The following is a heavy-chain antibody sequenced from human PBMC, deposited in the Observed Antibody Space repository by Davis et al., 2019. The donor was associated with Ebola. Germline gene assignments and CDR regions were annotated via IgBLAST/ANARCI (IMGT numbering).Heavy chain of an antibody. V-gene: IGHV3-30-3*01. CDR2: ISYDGSNK. CDR3: VSLLH. Sequence: GESLKISCAASGFTFSSYAMHWVRQAPGKGLEWVALISYDGSNKYYADSVKGRFTISRDNSKNTLYLQMNSLRAEDTAMHYCVSLLHWGQGARVTVSS. J-gene: IGHJ4*02. CDR1: GFTFSSYA.